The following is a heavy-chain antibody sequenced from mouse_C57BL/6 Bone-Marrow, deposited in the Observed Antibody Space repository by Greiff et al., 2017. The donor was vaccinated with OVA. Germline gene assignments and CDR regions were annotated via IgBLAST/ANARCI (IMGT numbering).Heavy chain of an antibody. Sequence: QVQLQQSGAELARPGASVTLSCKASGYTFTSYGISWVKQRTGQGLEWIGEIYPRSGNTYYNEKFKGKATLTADKSSSTAYMGLRSLTSEDSAVYFCARSGTGPAWFAYWGQGTLVTVSA. CDR1: GYTFTSYG. J-gene: IGHJ3*01. V-gene: IGHV1-81*01. CDR2: IYPRSGNT. CDR3: ARSGTGPAWFAY. D-gene: IGHD3-2*02.